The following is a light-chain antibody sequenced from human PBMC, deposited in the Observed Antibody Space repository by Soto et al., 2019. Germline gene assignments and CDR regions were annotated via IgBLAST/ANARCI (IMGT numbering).Light chain of an antibody. Sequence: EIIMTQSPATLSVSPGDRATLSCRASQSVNTNLAWYQQKPGQAPRLLIYGASSRATGIPDRFSGSGSGTDFTLTISRLEPEDFAVYYCQQYGSSPWTFGQGTKVHIK. CDR1: QSVNTN. J-gene: IGKJ1*01. CDR3: QQYGSSPWT. V-gene: IGKV3-20*01. CDR2: GAS.